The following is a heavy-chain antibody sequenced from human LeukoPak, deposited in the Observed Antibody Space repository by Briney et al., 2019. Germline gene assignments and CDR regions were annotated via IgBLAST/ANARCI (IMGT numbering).Heavy chain of an antibody. D-gene: IGHD2-15*01. CDR1: GFTFSSYW. CDR3: ARLYCSGGSCYSAPDY. Sequence: GGSLRLSCAASGFTFSSYWMHWVRQAPGKGLVWVSRINSDGSSTSYADSVKGRSTISRDNAKNTLYLQMNSLRAEDTAVYYYARLYCSGGSCYSAPDYWGQGTLVTVSS. J-gene: IGHJ4*02. V-gene: IGHV3-74*01. CDR2: INSDGSST.